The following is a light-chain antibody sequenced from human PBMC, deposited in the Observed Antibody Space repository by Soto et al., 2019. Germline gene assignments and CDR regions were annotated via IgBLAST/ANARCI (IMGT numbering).Light chain of an antibody. J-gene: IGLJ1*01. CDR1: SSDVGGYDF. CDR2: EVS. Sequence: QSALTQPPSASGSPGQSVTISCTGTSSDVGGYDFVSWYQQHPGKAPKLMIHEVSKRPSGVPDRFSGSKSGNTASLTVSGFQAEDEADYYCSSYAGSNNYVFGPGTKLTVL. CDR3: SSYAGSNNYV. V-gene: IGLV2-8*01.